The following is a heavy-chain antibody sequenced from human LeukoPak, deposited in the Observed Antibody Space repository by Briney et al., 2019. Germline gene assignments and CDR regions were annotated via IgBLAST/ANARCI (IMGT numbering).Heavy chain of an antibody. Sequence: GGSLRLSCAASGFTFSDYYMSWIRQAPGKGLEWVSDISSSSSYTNYADSVKGRFTISRDNVKNSLYLQMNSLRAEDTAVYYCAKEGERGLGYCSSTSCPIDYWGQGTLVTVSS. J-gene: IGHJ4*02. V-gene: IGHV3-11*05. D-gene: IGHD2-2*01. CDR1: GFTFSDYY. CDR2: ISSSSSYT. CDR3: AKEGERGLGYCSSTSCPIDY.